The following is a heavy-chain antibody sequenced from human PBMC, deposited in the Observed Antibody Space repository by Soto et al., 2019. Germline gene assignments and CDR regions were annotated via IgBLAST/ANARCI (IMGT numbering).Heavy chain of an antibody. D-gene: IGHD2-15*01. Sequence: ASVKVSCKASGGTFSSYTISWVRQAPGQGLEWMGRIIPILGIANYAQKFQGRVTITADKSTSTDYMELSSLRSEDTAVYYCASAIAPRSYCSGGSCYTYYFDYWGQGTLVTVSS. J-gene: IGHJ4*02. V-gene: IGHV1-69*02. CDR2: IIPILGIA. CDR1: GGTFSSYT. CDR3: ASAIAPRSYCSGGSCYTYYFDY.